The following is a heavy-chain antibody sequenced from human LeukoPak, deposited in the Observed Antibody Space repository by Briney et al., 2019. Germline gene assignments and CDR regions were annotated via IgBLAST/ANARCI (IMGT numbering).Heavy chain of an antibody. D-gene: IGHD1-26*01. CDR1: GFTLFWHV. Sequence: GGSLRLSCSAPGFTLFWHVMHWVRQAPGKPLEYVSFIHHNGDITSYADSVRGRFTVSRDNSKNTLFLDLTSLRTDDTAVYYCGRDMSGTYSFDYWGQGTLVTVSS. CDR3: GRDMSGTYSFDY. J-gene: IGHJ4*02. CDR2: IHHNGDIT. V-gene: IGHV3-64D*06.